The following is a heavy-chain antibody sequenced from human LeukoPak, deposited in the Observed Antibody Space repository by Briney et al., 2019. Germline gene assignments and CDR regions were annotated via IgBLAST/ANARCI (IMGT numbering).Heavy chain of an antibody. CDR3: AKSGCSSTSCYSILSGWLDP. Sequence: GGSLRLSCAASGFTFSNYALNWVRQAPGKGLEWVSGISNSGGTTYYADSVKGRFTISRDNSKNTLYLQMNSLRAEDTAVYYCAKSGCSSTSCYSILSGWLDPWGQGTLDTVSS. V-gene: IGHV3-23*01. D-gene: IGHD2-2*02. CDR2: ISNSGGTT. J-gene: IGHJ5*02. CDR1: GFTFSNYA.